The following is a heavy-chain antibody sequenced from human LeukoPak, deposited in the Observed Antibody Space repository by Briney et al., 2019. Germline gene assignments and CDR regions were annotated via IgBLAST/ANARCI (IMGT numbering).Heavy chain of an antibody. CDR3: ARDTVVPAAMMGYYYYYGMDV. CDR1: GFTFSSYW. D-gene: IGHD2-2*01. V-gene: IGHV3-7*05. J-gene: IGHJ6*02. CDR2: IKEDGSEK. Sequence: GGSLRLSCAASGFTFSSYWMSWVRQAPGKGLEWVANIKEDGSEKYYVDSVKGRFTISRDNAKNSLYLQMNSLRAEDTAVYYCARDTVVPAAMMGYYYYYGMDVWGQGTTVTVSS.